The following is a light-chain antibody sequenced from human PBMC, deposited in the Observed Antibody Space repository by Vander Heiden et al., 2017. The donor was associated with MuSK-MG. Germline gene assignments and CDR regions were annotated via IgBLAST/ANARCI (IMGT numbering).Light chain of an antibody. CDR3: QVSDSNRDDCV. V-gene: IGLV3-21*04. CDR2: LDS. J-gene: IGLJ3*02. Sequence: YVLTQPPSVSGAQGTPARNTCGGNNSGSKSVHWYQQKPGQAPVLGSDLDSDRPAGIPERFVCSASGTTATPTTTRVEAGDGADYYCQVSDSNRDDCVFGGGTKITVL. CDR1: NSGSKS.